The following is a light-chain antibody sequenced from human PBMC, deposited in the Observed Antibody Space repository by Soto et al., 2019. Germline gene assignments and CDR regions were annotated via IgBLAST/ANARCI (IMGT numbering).Light chain of an antibody. CDR2: RVS. CDR3: MQGTHWPPT. Sequence: DAVMTQSPLSLPVSPGQSASISCRSSQSLEYSDGNTYLSWFQQRPGQSPRRLIYRVSNRDSGVPDRFGGSGSGADYTLTISRVEAEDVGVYYCMQGTHWPPTFGQGTKVDIK. CDR1: QSLEYSDGNTY. J-gene: IGKJ1*01. V-gene: IGKV2-30*01.